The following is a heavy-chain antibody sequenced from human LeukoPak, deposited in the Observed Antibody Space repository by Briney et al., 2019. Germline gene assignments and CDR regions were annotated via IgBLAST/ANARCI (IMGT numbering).Heavy chain of an antibody. J-gene: IGHJ4*01. Sequence: PGGSLRLSCAASGFNFIDYSMNWVRQAPGKGLEWISYIGISSGNTKYADSVKGRFTISRDKARNSLYLQMNSLRVEDTAMYYCARDHRYAFDKWGHGTLVTVSS. CDR2: IGISSGNT. CDR1: GFNFIDYS. D-gene: IGHD5-12*01. V-gene: IGHV3-48*01. CDR3: ARDHRYAFDK.